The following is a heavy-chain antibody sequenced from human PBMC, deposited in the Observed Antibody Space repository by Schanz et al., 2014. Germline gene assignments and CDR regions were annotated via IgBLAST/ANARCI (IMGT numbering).Heavy chain of an antibody. J-gene: IGHJ4*01. CDR2: NSYYEAS. CDR1: GDSINGGDYY. D-gene: IGHD5-18*01. Sequence: QVQLQESGPRLVEPSQTLSLTCTVSGDSINGGDYYWSWIRQTPGKGLEWIGDNSYYEASSYNPALRSRLTMSLDTSRNHFSLRLTSVSAADTAVYYCARARGYNYGLFDYWGLGTLVTVSS. V-gene: IGHV4-30-4*08. CDR3: ARARGYNYGLFDY.